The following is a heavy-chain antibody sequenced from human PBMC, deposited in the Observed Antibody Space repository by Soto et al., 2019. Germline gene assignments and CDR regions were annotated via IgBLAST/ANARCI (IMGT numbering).Heavy chain of an antibody. J-gene: IGHJ6*04. D-gene: IGHD1-26*01. Sequence: QVQLVQSGPEVRKPGASVKVSCEASGYTFTTSGISWVRQVPGQGLEWMGWISTYNGDTNSAQNFQGRVLMTADTSTGTAYMELMSLKSDDTAVYYCARQGSWPYYYYGLDVWGIGTTVTASS. CDR3: ARQGSWPYYYYGLDV. CDR1: GYTFTTSG. CDR2: ISTYNGDT. V-gene: IGHV1-18*01.